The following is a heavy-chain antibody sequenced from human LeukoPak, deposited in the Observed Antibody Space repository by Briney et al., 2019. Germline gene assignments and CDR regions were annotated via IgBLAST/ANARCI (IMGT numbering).Heavy chain of an antibody. D-gene: IGHD3-10*01. CDR1: GGSFSGYY. J-gene: IGHJ5*02. CDR3: AREGLNMVRGVIPKEAWGWFDP. CDR2: INHSGST. Sequence: SETLSLTCAVYGGSFSGYYWSWIRQPPGKGLEWIGEINHSGSTNYNPSLKSRVTISVDTSKNQFSLKLNSVTAADTAVYYCAREGLNMVRGVIPKEAWGWFDPWGQGTLVTVSS. V-gene: IGHV4-34*01.